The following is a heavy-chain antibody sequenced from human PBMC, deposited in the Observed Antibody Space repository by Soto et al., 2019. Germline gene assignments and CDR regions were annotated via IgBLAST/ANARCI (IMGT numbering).Heavy chain of an antibody. D-gene: IGHD4-17*01. CDR3: ARDSPADYGEYVYFRH. V-gene: IGHV1-18*04. CDR1: GYTFTTSG. CDR2: ISGYNANT. J-gene: IGHJ1*01. Sequence: QVQLVQSGPEVKKPGASVKVSCRASGYTFTTSGLSWVRQAPGQGLEWMGWISGYNANTRYAQKFQGRVTMTTDTSTSTAYMELRSLIYDGTAVYYCARDSPADYGEYVYFRHWGQGTLVTVSS.